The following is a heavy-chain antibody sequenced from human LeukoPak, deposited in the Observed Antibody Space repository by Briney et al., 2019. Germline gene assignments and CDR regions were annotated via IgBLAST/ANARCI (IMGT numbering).Heavy chain of an antibody. Sequence: KPGGSLRLSCAASGFTFSSYSTTWVRQAPGKGLEWVSSISSSSSYIYYADSVKGRFTISRDNAKNSLYLQMNSLRAEDTAVYYCARDGRADDAFDIWGQGTMVTVSS. J-gene: IGHJ3*02. CDR1: GFTFSSYS. D-gene: IGHD6-13*01. V-gene: IGHV3-21*01. CDR2: ISSSSSYI. CDR3: ARDGRADDAFDI.